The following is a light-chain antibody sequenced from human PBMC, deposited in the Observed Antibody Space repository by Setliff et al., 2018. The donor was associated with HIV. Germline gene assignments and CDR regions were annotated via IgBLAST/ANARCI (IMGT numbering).Light chain of an antibody. Sequence: QSALTQPASVSGSPGQSITISCTGSSGDVGGYNYVSWFQQHPGKAPKLIIYEVTKRPSGVPDRFSGSKSGNTASLTVSGLQAEDEADYYCSSYAGSNNYVFGTGTKVTVL. CDR1: SGDVGGYNY. CDR2: EVT. V-gene: IGLV2-8*01. CDR3: SSYAGSNNYV. J-gene: IGLJ1*01.